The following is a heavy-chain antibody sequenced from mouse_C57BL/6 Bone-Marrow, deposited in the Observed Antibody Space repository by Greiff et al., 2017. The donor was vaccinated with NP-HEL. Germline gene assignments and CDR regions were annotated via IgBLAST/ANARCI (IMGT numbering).Heavy chain of an antibody. CDR3: ARRESYYGSTLRGAWFAY. D-gene: IGHD1-1*01. V-gene: IGHV1-9*01. CDR1: GYTFTGYW. J-gene: IGHJ3*01. Sequence: LEESGAELMKPGASVKLSCKATGYTFTGYWIEWVKQRPGHGLEWIGEILPGSGSTNYNEKFKGKATFTADTSSNTAYMQLSSLTTEDSAIYYCARRESYYGSTLRGAWFAYWGQGTLVTVSA. CDR2: ILPGSGST.